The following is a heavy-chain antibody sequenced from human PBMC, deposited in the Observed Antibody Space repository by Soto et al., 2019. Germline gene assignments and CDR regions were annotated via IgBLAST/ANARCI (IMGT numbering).Heavy chain of an antibody. CDR2: ISSSGGTI. Sequence: GGSLRLSCAASGFSFSDYEMNWVRQTPGKGLEWLSYISSSGGTIKYADSVKGRFTISRDNAKNSLYLQMHSLRADDTAVYYCARDAFEIYYKFGLDVWGEGTPVTVSS. CDR1: GFSFSDYE. CDR3: ARDAFEIYYKFGLDV. J-gene: IGHJ6*04. D-gene: IGHD3-10*01. V-gene: IGHV3-48*03.